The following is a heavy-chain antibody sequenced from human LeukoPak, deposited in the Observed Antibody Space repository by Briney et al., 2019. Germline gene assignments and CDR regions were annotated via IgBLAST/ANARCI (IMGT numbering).Heavy chain of an antibody. V-gene: IGHV4-59*08. J-gene: IGHJ4*02. CDR3: ARLGDGDNLRYFDY. CDR1: GXSISGNY. D-gene: IGHD5-24*01. Sequence: SETLSLTCTVSGXSISGNYGTWIRQPPGKGREWIGYIYYSGSTNYNASLKSRVTISVDTSKNQFSLKLSSVTAADTAVYYCARLGDGDNLRYFDYWGQGILVTVSS. CDR2: IYYSGST.